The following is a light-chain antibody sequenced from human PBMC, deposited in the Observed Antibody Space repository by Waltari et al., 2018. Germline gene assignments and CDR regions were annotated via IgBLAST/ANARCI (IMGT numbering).Light chain of an antibody. V-gene: IGKV4-1*01. CDR2: WAS. CDR3: HQYYYPPYT. CDR1: HNVLYSSNNKNY. Sequence: DIVMAQSPDSLAVSLGERATPSCKSSHNVLYSSNNKNYLSWYQQKPGQPPKLLISWASTRESGVPDRFSGSGSGTDFTLTISSLQAEDVAVYYCHQYYYPPYTFGQGTRLEIK. J-gene: IGKJ2*01.